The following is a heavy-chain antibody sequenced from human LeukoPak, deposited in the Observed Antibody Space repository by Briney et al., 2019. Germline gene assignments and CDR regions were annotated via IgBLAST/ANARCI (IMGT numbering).Heavy chain of an antibody. CDR3: ARATGEVTSTGYYDSSGGGFDY. CDR2: ISSSSSYI. Sequence: PGGSLRLSCAASGFTFSSYSMNWVRQAPGKGLEWVSSISSSSSYIYYADSVKGRFTISRDNAKNSLYLQMNSLRAEDTAVYYCARATGEVTSTGYYDSSGGGFDYWGQGTLVTVSS. V-gene: IGHV3-21*01. J-gene: IGHJ4*02. D-gene: IGHD3-22*01. CDR1: GFTFSSYS.